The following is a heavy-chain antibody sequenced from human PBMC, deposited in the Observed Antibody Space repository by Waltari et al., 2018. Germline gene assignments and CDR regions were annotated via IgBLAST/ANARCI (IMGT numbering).Heavy chain of an antibody. CDR2: VRGYNGDT. Sequence: VQLVQSETEVKKPGASVMVSCKTSGYTFKSYAFSWVRQAPGKGLEGMGWVRGYNGDTFYAQNFQDRLTMTTETSTTTTDMELRNLRSDDTAIYYCARVSTNNGPGDLDYWGQGTLVTVSA. CDR1: GYTFKSYA. J-gene: IGHJ4*02. CDR3: ARVSTNNGPGDLDY. V-gene: IGHV1-18*01. D-gene: IGHD2-8*01.